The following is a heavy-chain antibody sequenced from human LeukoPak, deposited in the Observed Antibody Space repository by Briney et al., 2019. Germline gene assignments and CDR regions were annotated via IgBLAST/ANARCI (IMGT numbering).Heavy chain of an antibody. CDR3: AADPRSGWSL. J-gene: IGHJ4*02. CDR2: IVVGSGNT. V-gene: IGHV1-58*02. D-gene: IGHD6-19*01. CDR1: GGTFSSYA. Sequence: ASVKVSCKASGGTFSSYAISWVRQAPGQGLEWIGWIVVGSGNTNYAQKFQERVTITRDMSTSTAYMELSSLRSEDTAVYYCAADPRSGWSLWGQGTLVTVSS.